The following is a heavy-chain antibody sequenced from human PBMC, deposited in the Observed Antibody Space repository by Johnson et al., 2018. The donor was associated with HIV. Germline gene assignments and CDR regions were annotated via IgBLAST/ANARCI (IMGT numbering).Heavy chain of an antibody. Sequence: VQLVESGGGVVRPGGSLRVSCTASGFTFDDYGMSWVRQAPGKGLEWVSGINWNGGSTGYADSVKGRFTISRDNAKNSLYLQMNSLRAEDTALYYCARREGTTGTFSAFDIWGQGTMVTVSS. CDR1: GFTFDDYG. J-gene: IGHJ3*02. CDR3: ARREGTTGTFSAFDI. V-gene: IGHV3-20*04. CDR2: INWNGGST. D-gene: IGHD1-1*01.